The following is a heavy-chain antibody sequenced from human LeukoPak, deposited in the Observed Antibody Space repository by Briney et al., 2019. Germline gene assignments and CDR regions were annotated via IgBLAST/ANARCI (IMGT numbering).Heavy chain of an antibody. CDR3: ARGRSRRFRSIIYEPNSFDY. CDR2: IYYSGST. J-gene: IGHJ4*02. V-gene: IGHV4-31*03. Sequence: SETLSLTCTVSGGSISSGAYYWSWIRQHPGKGLEWIGYIYYSGSTYYNPSLKSRVTISVDTSKNQFSLKLSSVTAADTAVYYCARGRSRRFRSIIYEPNSFDYWGQGTLVTVSS. D-gene: IGHD3-16*01. CDR1: GGSISSGAYY.